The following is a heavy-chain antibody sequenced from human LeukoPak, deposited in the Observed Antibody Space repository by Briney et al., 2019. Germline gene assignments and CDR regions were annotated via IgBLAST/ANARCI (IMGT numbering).Heavy chain of an antibody. V-gene: IGHV1-18*01. Sequence: ASVKVSCKGSGYTFVNYGINWVRQAPGQGLEWMGWISTYNGNTVHAEKFQDRLTMTTDTSTTTGYMELKSLTFDDTAIYYCAXXXWGYNWKYDSSGSGINYWGQGTLVTFSS. CDR2: ISTYNGNT. CDR1: GYTFVNYG. CDR3: AXXXWGYNWKYDSSGSGINY. D-gene: IGHD3-22*01. J-gene: IGHJ4*02.